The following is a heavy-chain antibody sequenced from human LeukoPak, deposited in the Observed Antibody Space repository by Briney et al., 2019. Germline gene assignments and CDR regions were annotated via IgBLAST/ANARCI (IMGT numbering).Heavy chain of an antibody. CDR1: GFTLNTNW. V-gene: IGHV3-7*01. J-gene: IGHJ4*02. CDR2: MKPDGSER. CDR3: ARDRGYSYAGAFDY. D-gene: IGHD5-18*01. Sequence: PGGSLRLSCAASGFTLNTNWMSWVRRAPGKGLQWVANMKPDGSERYYVDSVKGRFTISRDNAKNTLYLQMNSLRAEDTAVYYCARDRGYSYAGAFDYWGQGTLVTVSS.